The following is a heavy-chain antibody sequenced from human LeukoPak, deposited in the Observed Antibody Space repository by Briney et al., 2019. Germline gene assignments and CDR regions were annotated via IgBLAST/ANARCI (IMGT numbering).Heavy chain of an antibody. V-gene: IGHV1-3*01. CDR2: INAGNGNT. J-gene: IGHJ4*02. Sequence: ASVKVSCTASQYSFSDYAIHWVRQAPGQRLEWMGWINAGNGNTKYSQKFQGRVTITRDTSASTAYMELSSLRSEDTAVYYCASETLDYWGQGTLVTVSS. CDR1: QYSFSDYA. CDR3: ASETLDY.